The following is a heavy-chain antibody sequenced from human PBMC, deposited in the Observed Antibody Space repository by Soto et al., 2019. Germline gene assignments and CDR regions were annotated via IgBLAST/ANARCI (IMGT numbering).Heavy chain of an antibody. D-gene: IGHD3-22*01. CDR2: IYYSGST. V-gene: IGHV4-59*08. J-gene: IGHJ5*02. CDR1: GGSINYYS. Sequence: SETLSLTCTVSGGSINYYSWSWIRQPPGKGLEYIGYIYYSGSTNYNPSLKSRVTISVDTSKNQFSLKLSSVTAADTAVYYCARQASGYYYGWFDPWGQGTLVTVSS. CDR3: ARQASGYYYGWFDP.